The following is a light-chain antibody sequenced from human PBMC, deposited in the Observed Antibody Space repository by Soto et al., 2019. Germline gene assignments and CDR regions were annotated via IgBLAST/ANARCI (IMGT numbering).Light chain of an antibody. CDR1: QGISGY. V-gene: IGKV1-9*01. CDR2: IAS. Sequence: IRLTQSPSSLSASVGDRVTITCRASQGISGYLAWYQQKPGKAPKLVIDIASTFQSGVPSRFSGSGSGTEFTLTISSMQPEDVATYYCQQLNSYPLTFGGVTKVEIK. CDR3: QQLNSYPLT. J-gene: IGKJ4*01.